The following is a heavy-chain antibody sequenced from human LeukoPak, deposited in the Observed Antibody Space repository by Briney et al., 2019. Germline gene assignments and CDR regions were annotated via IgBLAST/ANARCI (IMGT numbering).Heavy chain of an antibody. CDR3: AKDSPSPYDFWSGYLDY. D-gene: IGHD3-3*01. CDR2: ISYDGSNK. J-gene: IGHJ4*02. CDR1: GFTFSSYG. V-gene: IGHV3-30*18. Sequence: PGGSLRLSCAASGFTFSSYGMHWVRQAPGKGLEWVAVISYDGSNKYYADSVKGRFTISRDNSKNTLYLQMNSLRAEDTAVYYCAKDSPSPYDFWSGYLDYWGQGTLVTVSS.